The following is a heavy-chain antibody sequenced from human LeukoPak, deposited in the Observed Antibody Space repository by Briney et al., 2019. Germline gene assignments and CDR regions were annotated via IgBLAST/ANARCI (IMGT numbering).Heavy chain of an antibody. V-gene: IGHV3-49*03. CDR2: IRSKAYGGTT. D-gene: IGHD3-3*01. CDR3: ARSYDVLSGYCPPDY. J-gene: IGHJ4*02. CDR1: GFSFGAGV. Sequence: GGSLRLSCMASGFSFGAGVMSWFRQAPGKGLEWVGCIRSKAYGGTTQYAASVKGRFTISREDSKSIAYLQMNSLKAEDTAVYYCARSYDVLSGYCPPDYWGQGTLVTVSS.